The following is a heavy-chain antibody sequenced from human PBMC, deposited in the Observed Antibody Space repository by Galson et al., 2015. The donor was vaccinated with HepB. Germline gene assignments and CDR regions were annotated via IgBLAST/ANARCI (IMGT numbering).Heavy chain of an antibody. CDR1: GFTFSSYS. D-gene: IGHD3-10*01. V-gene: IGHV3-48*04. CDR2: ISTSSSTI. J-gene: IGHJ6*02. Sequence: LRLSCAASGFTFSSYSINWVRQAAGKGLEWVSYISTSSSTIYYADSVKGRFTISRDNAKNSLCLQMTSLRAEDTAVYYCARDRGGSGSYLSYYYGMDIWGQGTTVTVSS. CDR3: ARDRGGSGSYLSYYYGMDI.